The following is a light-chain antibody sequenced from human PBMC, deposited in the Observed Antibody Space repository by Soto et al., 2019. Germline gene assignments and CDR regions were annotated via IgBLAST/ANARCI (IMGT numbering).Light chain of an antibody. Sequence: EIVLTQSPGTLSLSPGERATLSCRASQSVSSNLAWYQQKPGQAPRLLIYGASSRATGIPDRFSGSGSGTDFIITISRLEPEDFAVYYCQQYDSSPRTFGQGTKVDIK. CDR2: GAS. CDR3: QQYDSSPRT. J-gene: IGKJ1*01. CDR1: QSVSSN. V-gene: IGKV3-20*01.